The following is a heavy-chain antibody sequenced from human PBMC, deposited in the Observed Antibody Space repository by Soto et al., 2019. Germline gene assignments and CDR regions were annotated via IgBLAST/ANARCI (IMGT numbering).Heavy chain of an antibody. V-gene: IGHV3-23*01. J-gene: IGHJ4*02. CDR2: ISGSGGST. CDR3: AKMSGFTMVRGVMYYFDY. CDR1: GFTFSSYA. Sequence: GGSLRLSCAASGFTFSSYAMSWVRQAPGKGLEWVSAISGSGGSTYYADSVKGRFTISRDNSKNTLYLQMNSLRAEDTAVYYCAKMSGFTMVRGVMYYFDYWGQGTLVTVSS. D-gene: IGHD3-10*01.